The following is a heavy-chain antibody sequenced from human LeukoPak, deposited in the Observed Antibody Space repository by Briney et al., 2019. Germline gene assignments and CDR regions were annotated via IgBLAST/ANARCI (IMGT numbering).Heavy chain of an antibody. D-gene: IGHD5-18*01. CDR3: ARNTPPVDTYSYGSDDAFDI. V-gene: IGHV3-74*03. CDR1: GFTMRSYW. Sequence: PGGSLRLSCAASGFTMRSYWMHWIRHAPEKGLEWVSRIDTDGRLITYADSVKGRFTISRDNAKNSLYQQMNSLRAEDTAVYYCARNTPPVDTYSYGSDDAFDIWGQGTMVTVSS. J-gene: IGHJ3*02. CDR2: IDTDGRLI.